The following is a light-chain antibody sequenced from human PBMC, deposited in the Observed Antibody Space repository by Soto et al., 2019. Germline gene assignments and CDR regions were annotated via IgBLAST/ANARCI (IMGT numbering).Light chain of an antibody. CDR3: QQYNNWPRT. Sequence: EIVMTQSPATLSVSPGERATLSCRASQSVSSNLAWYQQKPGQAPRLLIYVASTRATDIPARFSGSGSGTEFTLTISSLQSEDFAVYYCQQYNNWPRTFGQGTKVEI. CDR1: QSVSSN. V-gene: IGKV3-15*01. CDR2: VAS. J-gene: IGKJ1*01.